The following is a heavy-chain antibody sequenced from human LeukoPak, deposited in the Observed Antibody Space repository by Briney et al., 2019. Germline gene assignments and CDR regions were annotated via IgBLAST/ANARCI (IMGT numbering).Heavy chain of an antibody. CDR1: GGSFSGYY. CDR2: INHSGST. V-gene: IGHV4-34*01. CDR3: ARGPRGLYGSGSYFWNWFDP. Sequence: SETPSLTCAVYGGSFSGYYWSWIRQPPGKGLEWIGEINHSGSTNYNPSLKSRVTISVDTSKNQFSLKLSSVTAADTAVYYCARGPRGLYGSGSYFWNWFDPWGQGTLVTVSS. D-gene: IGHD3-10*01. J-gene: IGHJ5*02.